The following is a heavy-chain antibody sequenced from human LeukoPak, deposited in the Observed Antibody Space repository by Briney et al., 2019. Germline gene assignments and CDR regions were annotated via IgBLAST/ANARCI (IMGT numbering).Heavy chain of an antibody. V-gene: IGHV3-21*01. Sequence: GSLSLSCSGSGFSFSGYSMNWVRQAPGKGLVWVSSISSSSKYIYYADSVKGRFTISRDNAKNSLYLQMNSLTAEDTAVYYCSRSPQGTGSPADYWGQGTLVTVSS. CDR3: SRSPQGTGSPADY. D-gene: IGHD1-1*01. J-gene: IGHJ4*02. CDR2: ISSSSKYI. CDR1: GFSFSGYS.